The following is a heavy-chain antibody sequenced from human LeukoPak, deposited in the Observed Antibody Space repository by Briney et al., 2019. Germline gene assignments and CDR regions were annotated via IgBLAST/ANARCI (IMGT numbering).Heavy chain of an antibody. CDR1: GDSFTSYW. D-gene: IGHD3-3*01. J-gene: IGHJ4*02. V-gene: IGHV5-51*01. CDR2: IYPGDSDT. CDR3: ARRSWSGYSFYFDY. Sequence: GESLKISCKGSGDSFTSYWIGWVRQMPGKGLEWMGIIYPGDSDTRYSPSFQGQVSISADKSISTAYLQWSSLKASDTAMYFCARRSWSGYSFYFDYWGQGALVTVSS.